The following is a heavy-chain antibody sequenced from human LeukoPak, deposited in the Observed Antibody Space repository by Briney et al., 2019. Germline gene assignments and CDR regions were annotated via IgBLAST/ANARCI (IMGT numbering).Heavy chain of an antibody. CDR3: ARPRQGDYYFDY. CDR2: MYTSGST. Sequence: SQTLSLTCTVSGGSISSGNYYWSWIRQPAGKGLEWIGRMYTSGSTNYNPSLKSRVTISVDTSKNQFSLKLSSVTAADTAVYYCARPRQGDYYFDYWGQGTLVTVSS. J-gene: IGHJ4*02. V-gene: IGHV4-61*02. D-gene: IGHD2-21*02. CDR1: GGSISSGNYY.